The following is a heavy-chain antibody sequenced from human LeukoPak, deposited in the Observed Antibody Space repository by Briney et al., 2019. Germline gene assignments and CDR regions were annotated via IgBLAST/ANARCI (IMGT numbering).Heavy chain of an antibody. D-gene: IGHD3-10*01. CDR2: IYYTGRT. J-gene: IGHJ5*02. CDR1: GGSISSDSSY. V-gene: IGHV4-39*02. Sequence: SETLSLTCTVSGGSISSDSSYWDWIRQPPGKGLEWIGAIYYTGRTDYNPSLKSRVTISIDTSKNDFSLKLTSVTAADTAVYYCARRNVPGGGNWFYICGQRDLVSVSS. CDR3: ARRNVPGGGNWFYI.